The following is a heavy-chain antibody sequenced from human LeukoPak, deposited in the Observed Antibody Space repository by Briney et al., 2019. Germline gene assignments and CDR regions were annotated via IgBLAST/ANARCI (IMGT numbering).Heavy chain of an antibody. V-gene: IGHV3-7*01. CDR1: GFTFSSYS. D-gene: IGHD3-22*01. Sequence: GGSLRLSCAASGFTFSSYSMSWVRQAPGKGLEWVANIKQDGSEKYYVDSVKGRFTISRDNAQNSLYLQMNSLRAEDTAVYYCARGGYYQFDYWGQGTLVTVSS. CDR2: IKQDGSEK. J-gene: IGHJ4*02. CDR3: ARGGYYQFDY.